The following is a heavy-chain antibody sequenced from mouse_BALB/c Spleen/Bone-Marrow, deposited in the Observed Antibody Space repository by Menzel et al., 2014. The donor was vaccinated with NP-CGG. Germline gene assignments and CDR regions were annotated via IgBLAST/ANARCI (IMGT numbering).Heavy chain of an antibody. V-gene: IGHV5-12*02. Sequence: EVNVVESGGGLVQPGGSLKLSCATSGFTFRDYYMYWVRQTPEKRLEWVAYISNGGGSTYYPDTVKGRFTISRDSAKNTLYLQMSRLKSEDTAMYYCARQDYSYYYAMDYWGQGTSVTVSS. CDR2: ISNGGGST. CDR3: ARQDYSYYYAMDY. J-gene: IGHJ4*01. CDR1: GFTFRDYY. D-gene: IGHD2-13*01.